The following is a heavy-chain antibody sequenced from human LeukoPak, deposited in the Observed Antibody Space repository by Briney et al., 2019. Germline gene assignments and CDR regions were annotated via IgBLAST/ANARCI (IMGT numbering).Heavy chain of an antibody. Sequence: PSETLSLTCTVSGGSISSYYWSLIRQPAGKALEWIGRIYTSGSTNYNHPLKSRTTMSVDTSKNQFFLKLSSVTAADTAVYYCARDSSGWYGWFDPWGQGTLVTVSS. CDR1: GGSISSYY. V-gene: IGHV4-4*07. D-gene: IGHD6-19*01. CDR2: IYTSGST. J-gene: IGHJ5*02. CDR3: ARDSSGWYGWFDP.